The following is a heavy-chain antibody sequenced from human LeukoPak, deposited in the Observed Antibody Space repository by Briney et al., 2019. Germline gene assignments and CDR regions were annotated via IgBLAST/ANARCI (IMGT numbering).Heavy chain of an antibody. V-gene: IGHV4-59*11. J-gene: IGHJ4*02. D-gene: IGHD3-22*01. CDR1: GGSISSHY. CDR2: IYYSGST. CDR3: ARALTTQYYYDSSGYYYEYYFDY. Sequence: SETLSLTCTVSGGSISSHYWSWIRQPPGKGLEWIGYIYYSGSTNYNPSLKSRVTISVDTSKNQFSLKLSSVTAADTAMYYCARALTTQYYYDSSGYYYEYYFDYWGQGTLVTVSS.